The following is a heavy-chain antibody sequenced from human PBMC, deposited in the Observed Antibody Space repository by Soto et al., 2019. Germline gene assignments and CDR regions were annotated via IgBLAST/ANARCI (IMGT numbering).Heavy chain of an antibody. CDR2: ISGSGGST. D-gene: IGHD6-19*01. V-gene: IGHV3-23*01. J-gene: IGHJ4*02. Sequence: GSLRLSCAASGFTFSSYAMSWVRQAPGKGLEWVSAISGSGGSTYCADSVKGRFTISRDNSKNTLYPQMNSLRAEDTAVYYCANMARGWYFDYWGQGTLVTVSS. CDR3: ANMARGWYFDY. CDR1: GFTFSSYA.